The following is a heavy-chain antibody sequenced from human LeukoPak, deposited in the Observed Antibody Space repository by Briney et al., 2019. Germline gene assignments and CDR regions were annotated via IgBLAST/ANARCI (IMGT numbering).Heavy chain of an antibody. CDR3: ARDLLAVGATQLDY. J-gene: IGHJ4*02. CDR1: RFTFSSYG. CDR2: IWYDGSNK. Sequence: TGGSLRLSCTASRFTFSSYGMHWVRQAPGKGLEWVAVIWYDGSNKYYADSVKGRFTISRDNSKNTLYLQMNSLRAEDTAVYYCARDLLAVGATQLDYWGQGTLVTVSS. V-gene: IGHV3-33*01. D-gene: IGHD1-26*01.